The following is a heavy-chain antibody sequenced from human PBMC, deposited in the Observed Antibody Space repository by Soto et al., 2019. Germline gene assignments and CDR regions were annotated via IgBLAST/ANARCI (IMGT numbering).Heavy chain of an antibody. CDR1: GGTFSSYT. J-gene: IGHJ4*02. D-gene: IGHD2-2*01. Sequence: GASVKVSCKASGGTFSSYTISWVRQAPGQGLEWMGRIIPILGIANYAQKFQGRVTITADKSTSTAYMELSSLRSEDTAVYYCARERDIVVGDRRFDYGGQGTLVTVSS. V-gene: IGHV1-69*04. CDR3: ARERDIVVGDRRFDY. CDR2: IIPILGIA.